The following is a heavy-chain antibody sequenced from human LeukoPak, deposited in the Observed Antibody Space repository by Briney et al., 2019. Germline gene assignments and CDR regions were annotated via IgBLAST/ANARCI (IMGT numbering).Heavy chain of an antibody. Sequence: GESLKISCKGSGYSFTSYWIGWVRQMPGKGLEWMGIIYPGDSDTRYSPSFQGQVTISADKSISTAYLQWSSLKASDAAMYYCARQGAAGKYYYYYMDVWGKGTTVTVSS. CDR1: GYSFTSYW. CDR2: IYPGDSDT. D-gene: IGHD6-13*01. V-gene: IGHV5-51*01. J-gene: IGHJ6*03. CDR3: ARQGAAGKYYYYYMDV.